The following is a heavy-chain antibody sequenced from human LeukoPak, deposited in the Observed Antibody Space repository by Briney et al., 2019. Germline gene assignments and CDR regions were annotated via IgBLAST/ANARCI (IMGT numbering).Heavy chain of an antibody. Sequence: GESLKISCKGSGYSFTSYWIGWVRQMPGKGLEWMGIIYPGDSDTRYSPSFQGQVTISADKSISTAYLQWSSLKASDIAMYYCARPLYSSGWYSDYWGQGTLVTVSS. V-gene: IGHV5-51*01. D-gene: IGHD6-19*01. CDR1: GYSFTSYW. CDR3: ARPLYSSGWYSDY. J-gene: IGHJ4*02. CDR2: IYPGDSDT.